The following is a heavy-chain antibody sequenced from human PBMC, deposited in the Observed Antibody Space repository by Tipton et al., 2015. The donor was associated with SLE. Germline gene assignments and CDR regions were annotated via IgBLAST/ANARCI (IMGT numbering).Heavy chain of an antibody. Sequence: GLVKPSQTLSLTCAISGDSVSSISTAWNWIRQSPSRGLEWLGRTYYRSKWHDEYAVSVKSRINVNSDTSENHFSLQLNSVTPEDTAVCYCARGRGGMFVTWGQGTMVTVSS. CDR2: TYYRSKWHD. V-gene: IGHV6-1*01. J-gene: IGHJ3*01. CDR3: ARGRGGMFVT. CDR1: GDSVSSISTA. D-gene: IGHD3-10*02.